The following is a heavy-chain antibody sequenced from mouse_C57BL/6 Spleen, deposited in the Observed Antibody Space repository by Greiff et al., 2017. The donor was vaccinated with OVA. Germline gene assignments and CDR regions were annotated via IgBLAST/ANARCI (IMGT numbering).Heavy chain of an antibody. V-gene: IGHV6-3*01. CDR1: GFTFSNYW. J-gene: IGHJ1*03. CDR3: TGGVYNDYAWYFDV. D-gene: IGHD2-4*01. CDR2: IRLKSDNYAT. Sequence: LVESGGGLVQPGGSMKLSCVASGFTFSNYWMNWVRQSPEKGLEWVAQIRLKSDNYATHSAESVKGRFTISTDDSKSSFYLQMNNLSAEDTGIYYCTGGVYNDYAWYFDVWGTGTTVTVSS.